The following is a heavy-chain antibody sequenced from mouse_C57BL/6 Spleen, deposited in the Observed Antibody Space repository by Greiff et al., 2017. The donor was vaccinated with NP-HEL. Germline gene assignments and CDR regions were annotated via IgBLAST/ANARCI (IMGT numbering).Heavy chain of an antibody. CDR3: ASRGKVTTNFDY. D-gene: IGHD2-2*01. J-gene: IGHJ2*01. CDR1: GYTFTSYW. V-gene: IGHV1-61*01. Sequence: QVQLQQPGAELVRPGSSVKLSCKASGYTFTSYWMDWVKQRPGQGLEWIGNIYPSDSETHYNQKFKDKATLTVDKSSSTAYMQLSSLTSEDSAVYYCASRGKVTTNFDYWGQGTTLTVSS. CDR2: IYPSDSET.